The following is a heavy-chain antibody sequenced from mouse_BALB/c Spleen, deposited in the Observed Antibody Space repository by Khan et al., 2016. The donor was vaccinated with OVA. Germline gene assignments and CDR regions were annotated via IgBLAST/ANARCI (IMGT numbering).Heavy chain of an antibody. D-gene: IGHD2-3*01. Sequence: EVQLQESGPGLVKPSQSLSLTCTATGYSITSDYAWNWIRQFPGNKLEWTGYISYSGSTSYNPSLKSRISITRDTSKNQFFLQLNSVTTEDTATYSCAKRGDGYYGAMDYWGQGTSVTVSS. CDR3: AKRGDGYYGAMDY. CDR1: GYSITSDYA. CDR2: ISYSGST. V-gene: IGHV3-2*02. J-gene: IGHJ4*01.